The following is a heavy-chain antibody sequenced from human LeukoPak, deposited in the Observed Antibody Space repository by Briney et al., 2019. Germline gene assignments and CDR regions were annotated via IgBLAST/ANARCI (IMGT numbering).Heavy chain of an antibody. Sequence: SVKVSCKASGGTFSSYAISWVRQAPGQGLEWMGGIIPIFGTANYAQKFQGRVTITADESTSTAYMELSSLRSEDTAVYYCARDEMGWNDYYGMDVWGQGTTVTVSS. CDR2: IIPIFGTA. CDR1: GGTFSSYA. CDR3: ARDEMGWNDYYGMDV. J-gene: IGHJ6*02. V-gene: IGHV1-69*13. D-gene: IGHD1-1*01.